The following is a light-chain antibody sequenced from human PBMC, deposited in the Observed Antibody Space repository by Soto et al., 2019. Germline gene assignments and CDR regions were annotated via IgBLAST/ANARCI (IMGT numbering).Light chain of an antibody. CDR2: AAS. CDR1: QGISSY. V-gene: IGKV1-9*01. J-gene: IGKJ3*01. CDR3: QQLNSYPL. Sequence: DIQLTQSPSFLSASVGDRVTITCRASQGISSYLAWYQQKPGKAPKLLIYAASTWQTGIPSRFSGSGSGTEFTLTINSLQPEDFATYYCQQLNSYPLFGPGTKVDIK.